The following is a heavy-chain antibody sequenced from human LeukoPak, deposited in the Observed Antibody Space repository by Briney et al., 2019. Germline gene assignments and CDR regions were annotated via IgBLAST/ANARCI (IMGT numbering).Heavy chain of an antibody. D-gene: IGHD3-3*01. CDR3: AKHVIFGVDKQFDP. CDR1: GFTFGGYA. V-gene: IGHV3-23*01. CDR2: ISGDSAYT. J-gene: IGHJ5*02. Sequence: GGSLRLSCAATGFTFGGYAMSWVRQTPGEGLQWVSTISGDSAYTYYADSVMGRFTISRDNSKNTVFQQMNNLRVEDTAVYYCAKHVIFGVDKQFDPWGQGTLVTVST.